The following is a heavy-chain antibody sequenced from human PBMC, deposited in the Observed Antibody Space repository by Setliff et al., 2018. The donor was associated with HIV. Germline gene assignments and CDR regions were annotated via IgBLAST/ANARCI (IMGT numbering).Heavy chain of an antibody. Sequence: SETLSLTCAVYGGSLSGYYWGWIRQTPGKGLEWIGSISYSGTTYYNPSLKSRVTMSVDTSTSRLSLKVHSVTAADTAMYYCARGSHGTSWTDYWGQGTLVTVSS. J-gene: IGHJ4*02. CDR2: ISYSGTT. D-gene: IGHD6-13*01. CDR1: GGSLSGYY. V-gene: IGHV4-34*01. CDR3: ARGSHGTSWTDY.